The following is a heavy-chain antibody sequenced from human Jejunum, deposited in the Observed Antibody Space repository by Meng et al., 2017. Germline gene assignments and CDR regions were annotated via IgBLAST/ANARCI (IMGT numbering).Heavy chain of an antibody. D-gene: IGHD1-14*01. CDR3: AREPPETYYFDY. CDR2: IRPSGGVT. J-gene: IGHJ4*02. Sequence: ASVKVSCKASGYTFTSYYIHWVRQAPGQGLEYMGIIRPSGGVTTYAQKFQGRVTMTRDTSTSTVYMELSGLTSEDTAVYYCAREPPETYYFDYWGRGALVTVSS. CDR1: GYTFTSYY. V-gene: IGHV1-46*01.